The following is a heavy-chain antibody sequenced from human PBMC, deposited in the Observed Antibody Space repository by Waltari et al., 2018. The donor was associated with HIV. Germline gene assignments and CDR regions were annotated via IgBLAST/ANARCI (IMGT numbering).Heavy chain of an antibody. CDR3: VVGPHYFDGPEGRGRLDYFQN. Sequence: EVQLVQSRKEIKKPGESLKISCKGSGYKFNTYWIGWVRQMPGKGLEWMGIINPGNSDTRYSRSSQGQVTSSADTSVTTAYLHWRSLKASDTAKYYCVVGPHYFDGPEGRGRLDYFQNWGQGTLVTVSS. D-gene: IGHD3-9*01. V-gene: IGHV5-51*01. CDR2: INPGNSDT. CDR1: GYKFNTYW. J-gene: IGHJ1*01.